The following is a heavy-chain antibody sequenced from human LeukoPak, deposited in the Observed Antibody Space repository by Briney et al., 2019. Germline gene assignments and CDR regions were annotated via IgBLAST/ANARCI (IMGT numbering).Heavy chain of an antibody. J-gene: IGHJ3*02. CDR1: GGTFSSYA. Sequence: WASVKVSCKASGGTFSSYAISWVRQAPGQGLEWMGGIIPIFGTANYAQKFQGRVTITADESTSTAYMELSSLRSEDTAVYYCARGPVYDVRAFDIWGQGTMVTVSS. D-gene: IGHD3-3*01. CDR2: IIPIFGTA. V-gene: IGHV1-69*13. CDR3: ARGPVYDVRAFDI.